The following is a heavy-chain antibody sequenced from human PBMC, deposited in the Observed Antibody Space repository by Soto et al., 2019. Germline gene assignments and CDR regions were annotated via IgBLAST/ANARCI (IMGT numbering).Heavy chain of an antibody. V-gene: IGHV1-3*01. CDR2: INAGNGNT. CDR3: ASGQYQLLGPRTYYYYGMDV. J-gene: IGHJ6*02. Sequence: ASVKVSCKASGYTFTSYAMHWVRQAPGQRLEWMGWINAGNGNTKYSQKFQGRVTITRDTSASTAYMELSSLRSEDTAVYYCASGQYQLLGPRTYYYYGMDVWGQGTTVTVSS. D-gene: IGHD2-2*01. CDR1: GYTFTSYA.